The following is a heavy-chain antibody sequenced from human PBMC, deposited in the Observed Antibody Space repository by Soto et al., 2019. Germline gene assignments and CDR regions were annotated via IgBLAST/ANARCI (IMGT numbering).Heavy chain of an antibody. Sequence: GGSLRLSCAASGFTFSSYNMNWVRQAPGKGLEWVSYISSSSSTIYYADSVKGRFTISRDNAKNSLYLQMNSLRAEDTAVYYCAREYYDFWSGYSPNDAFDIWGQGTMVTVSS. CDR1: GFTFSSYN. CDR2: ISSSSSTI. V-gene: IGHV3-48*01. J-gene: IGHJ3*02. D-gene: IGHD3-3*01. CDR3: AREYYDFWSGYSPNDAFDI.